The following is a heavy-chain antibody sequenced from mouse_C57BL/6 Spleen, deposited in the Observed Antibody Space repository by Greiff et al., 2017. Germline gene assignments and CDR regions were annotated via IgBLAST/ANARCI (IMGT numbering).Heavy chain of an antibody. D-gene: IGHD2-2*01. CDR2: IWSGGST. CDR1: GFSLTSYG. V-gene: IGHV2-2*01. Sequence: VMLVESGPGLVQPSQSLSITCTVSGFSLTSYGVHWVRQSPGKGLEWLGVIWSGGSTDYNAAFISRLSISKDNSKSQVFFKMNSLQADDTAIYYCARGMVTTGFDYWGQGTTLTVSS. J-gene: IGHJ2*01. CDR3: ARGMVTTGFDY.